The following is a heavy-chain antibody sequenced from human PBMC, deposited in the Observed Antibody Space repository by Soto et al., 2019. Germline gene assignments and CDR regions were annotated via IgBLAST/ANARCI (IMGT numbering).Heavy chain of an antibody. CDR1: GFTFSGFV. CDR2: IWYDGSHK. V-gene: IGHV3-33*01. Sequence: QVQLVESGGGVVQAGESLRLSCATSGFTFSGFVMQWVRQAPSKGLEWVAVIWYDGSHKYYADSVKGRFTISRDDSKNTLYLQMNNLRVEDTAVYYCVRGSSCTTTTCYNLGWFAPWGQGTLVTVSS. CDR3: VRGSSCTTTTCYNLGWFAP. J-gene: IGHJ5*02. D-gene: IGHD2-2*02.